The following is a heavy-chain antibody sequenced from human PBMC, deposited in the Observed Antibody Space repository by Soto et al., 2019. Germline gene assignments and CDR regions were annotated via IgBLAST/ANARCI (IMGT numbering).Heavy chain of an antibody. V-gene: IGHV3-15*07. J-gene: IGHJ6*02. CDR1: GFSFNEAW. Sequence: EVQLVESAGGLVKPGGSLRLSCVASGFSFNEAWMNWVRQAPGEGLEWVGRIKTSAGGGATDYAAPVQGRFTISRDDSKNALYLHMNSLRTEDTASYYCTTGSVEGIWGQGTTVTVSS. D-gene: IGHD2-15*01. CDR3: TTGSVEGI. CDR2: IKTSAGGGAT.